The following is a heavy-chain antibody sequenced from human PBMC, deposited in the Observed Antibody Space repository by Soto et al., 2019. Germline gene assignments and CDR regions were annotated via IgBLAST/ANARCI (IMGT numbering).Heavy chain of an antibody. D-gene: IGHD5-18*01. Sequence: AASVKVSCKASGYTFTNNDVSWVRQATGQGLEWMGWMNPRSGDTGYAQKFQGRVTMTRDISIATAYMELNSLTSEDTAIYYCARMESFGSLNWFDPWGQGTLVTVSS. CDR2: MNPRSGDT. CDR3: ARMESFGSLNWFDP. CDR1: GYTFTNND. J-gene: IGHJ5*02. V-gene: IGHV1-8*01.